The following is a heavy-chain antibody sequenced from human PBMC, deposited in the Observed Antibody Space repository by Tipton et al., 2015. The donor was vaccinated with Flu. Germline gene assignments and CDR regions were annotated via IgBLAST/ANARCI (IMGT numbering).Heavy chain of an antibody. CDR1: GFIFTCCC. D-gene: IGHD3-10*01. CDR3: ARGETMVQDGFDY. CDR2: ISSSSSTI. V-gene: IGHV3-48*04. Sequence: SLRLSCAASGFIFTCCCMSWVRQAPGKGLEWVSYISSSSSTIYYADSVKGRFTISRDNAKNSLYLQMHSLRAEDTAVYYCARGETMVQDGFDYWGRGTLVTVSS. J-gene: IGHJ4*02.